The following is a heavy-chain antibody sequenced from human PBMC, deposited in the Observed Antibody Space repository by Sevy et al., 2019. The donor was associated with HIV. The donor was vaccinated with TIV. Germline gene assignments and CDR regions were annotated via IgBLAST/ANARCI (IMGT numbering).Heavy chain of an antibody. CDR2: FDPEDGET. J-gene: IGHJ6*02. Sequence: ASVKVSCKVSRYSLSEISMHWVRQAPGKGLEWMGGFDPEDGETIYAQKFQGRVTMTEDTSTDTAYMELRRLTSEDTAVYYRATLDFWSDHPFYGTDVWGQGTTVTVSS. CDR1: RYSLSEIS. V-gene: IGHV1-24*01. D-gene: IGHD3-3*01. CDR3: ATLDFWSDHPFYGTDV.